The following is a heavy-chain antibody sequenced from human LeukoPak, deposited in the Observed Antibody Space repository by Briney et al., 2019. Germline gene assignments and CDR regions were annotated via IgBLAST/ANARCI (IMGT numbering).Heavy chain of an antibody. CDR1: GFSFSTYA. CDR2: VSYDESHK. J-gene: IGHJ4*02. V-gene: IGHV3-30-3*01. CDR3: ATDRAHYSWGDEVAH. Sequence: GGSLRLSCAASGFSFSTYAMHWVRQAPGKGLEWVAVVSYDESHKYYADSVRGRFTISRDNSKNTLYLQMNSLRAGDTAVYYCATDRAHYSWGDEVAHWGQGTLVTVSS. D-gene: IGHD1-26*01.